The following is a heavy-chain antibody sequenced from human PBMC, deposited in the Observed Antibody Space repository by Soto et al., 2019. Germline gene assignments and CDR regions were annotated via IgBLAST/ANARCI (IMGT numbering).Heavy chain of an antibody. CDR2: IKQDGSEK. V-gene: IGHV3-7*01. D-gene: IGHD6-13*01. Sequence: EVQLVESGGGLVQPGGSLRLSCAASGFTFSRYWMSWVRQAPGKGLEWVANIKQDGSEKYYVDSVKGRFTISRDNAKNSLYLQMNSLRAEDTAVYYCAREGPSSWYGYFQHWGQGTLVTVSS. J-gene: IGHJ1*01. CDR3: AREGPSSWYGYFQH. CDR1: GFTFSRYW.